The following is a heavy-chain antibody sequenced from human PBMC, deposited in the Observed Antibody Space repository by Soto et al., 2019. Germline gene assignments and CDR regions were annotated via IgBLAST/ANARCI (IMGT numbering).Heavy chain of an antibody. CDR3: ANPGYSGYDSDY. D-gene: IGHD5-12*01. J-gene: IGHJ4*02. CDR2: ISYDGSNK. Sequence: PGGSLRLSCAASGFTFSSYGMHWVRQAPGKGLEWVAVISYDGSNKYYADSVKGRFTISRDNSKNTLYLQMNSLRAEDTAVYYCANPGYSGYDSDYWGQGTLVTVSS. CDR1: GFTFSSYG. V-gene: IGHV3-30*18.